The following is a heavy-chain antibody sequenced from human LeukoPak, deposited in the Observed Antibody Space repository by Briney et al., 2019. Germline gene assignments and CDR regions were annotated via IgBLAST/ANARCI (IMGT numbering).Heavy chain of an antibody. V-gene: IGHV4-4*07. Sequence: PSETLSLTCTVSGGSISSYYWSWIRQPAGKGLEWIGRIYTSGSTNYNPSLKSRVTMSVDTSKNQFSLKLSSVTAADTAVYCCARDRDYYDSSGYFHYYGMDVWGQGTTVTVSS. CDR2: IYTSGST. CDR3: ARDRDYYDSSGYFHYYGMDV. J-gene: IGHJ6*02. CDR1: GGSISSYY. D-gene: IGHD3-22*01.